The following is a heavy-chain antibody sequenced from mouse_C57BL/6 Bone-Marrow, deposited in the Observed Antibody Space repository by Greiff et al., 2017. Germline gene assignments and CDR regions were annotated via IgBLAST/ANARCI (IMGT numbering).Heavy chain of an antibody. CDR3: ARGALFRGYFDY. Sequence: QVQLQQPGAELVKPGASVKLSCKASGYTFTSYWMHWVKQRPGQGLEWIGMIHPNSGSTNYNEKFKSKATLTVDKSSSTAYMQLSSLTSEESAVYYCARGALFRGYFDYWGQGTTLTVSS. CDR2: IHPNSGST. CDR1: GYTFTSYW. J-gene: IGHJ2*01. V-gene: IGHV1-64*01.